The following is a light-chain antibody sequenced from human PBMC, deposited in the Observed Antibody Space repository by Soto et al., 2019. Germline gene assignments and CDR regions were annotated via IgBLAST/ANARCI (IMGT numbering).Light chain of an antibody. J-gene: IGLJ2*01. V-gene: IGLV2-8*01. Sequence: QSVLTQPPSASGSPGQSVTISCTGTSSDVGGYNYVSWYQQHPGKAPKLMIYEVSKRPSGVPDRFSGSKSGNTASLTVSGLQAEDEADYYSSSYAGSNKVFGGGTQLPVL. CDR2: EVS. CDR3: SSYAGSNKV. CDR1: SSDVGGYNY.